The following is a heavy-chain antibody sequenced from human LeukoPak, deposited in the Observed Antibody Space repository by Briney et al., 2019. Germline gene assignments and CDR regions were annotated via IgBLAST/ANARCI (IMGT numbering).Heavy chain of an antibody. CDR2: IYYSGST. CDR1: GGSISSSSYY. V-gene: IGHV4-39*07. CDR3: ARAGGGTDYYYYGMDV. J-gene: IGHJ6*02. D-gene: IGHD3-10*01. Sequence: SETLSLTCTVSGGSISSSSYYWGWIRQPPGKGLEWIGSIYYSGSTYYNPSLKSRVTISVDTSKNQFSLKLSSVTAADTAVYYCARAGGGTDYYYYGMDVWGQGTTVTVSS.